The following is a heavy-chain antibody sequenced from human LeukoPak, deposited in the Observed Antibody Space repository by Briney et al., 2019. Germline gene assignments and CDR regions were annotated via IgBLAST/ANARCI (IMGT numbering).Heavy chain of an antibody. J-gene: IGHJ4*02. CDR1: GYTFTSYY. CDR2: INPSGGST. V-gene: IGHV1-46*01. D-gene: IGHD3-22*01. Sequence: ASVKVSCKASGYTFTSYYMHWVRQARGQGLEGMGIINPSGGSTSCAQKFQGRVTMTRDTSTSTVYMELSSLRSEDTAVYYCARDSDSSGSFDYWGQGTLVTVSS. CDR3: ARDSDSSGSFDY.